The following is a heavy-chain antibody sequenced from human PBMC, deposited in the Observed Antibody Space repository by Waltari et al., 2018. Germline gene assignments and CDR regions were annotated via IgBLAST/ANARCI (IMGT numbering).Heavy chain of an antibody. CDR1: GYTFTGYY. CDR2: INPNCGGT. V-gene: IGHV1-2*06. Sequence: QVQLVQSGAEVKKPGASVKVSCKASGYTFTGYYMHWVRQAPGQGLEWLGLINPNCGGTIYAQKCQGRVTMTRDTSISTAYMELSRLRSDDTAVYYCARGRQGTYYAFDIWGQGTMVTVSS. CDR3: ARGRQGTYYAFDI. D-gene: IGHD1-26*01. J-gene: IGHJ3*02.